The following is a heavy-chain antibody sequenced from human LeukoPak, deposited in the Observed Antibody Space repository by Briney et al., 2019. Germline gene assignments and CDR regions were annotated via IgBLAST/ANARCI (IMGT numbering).Heavy chain of an antibody. D-gene: IGHD6-19*01. CDR1: GFTFADYG. Sequence: HPGGSLRLSCIGSGFTFADYGLSWFRQAPGKGLEWVGFIRGKALGWTTEYAASVKGRFTISRDDSKNTLYLQMNSLKTEDTAVYYCTTRSRLVLVADYWGQGTLVTVSS. CDR2: IRGKALGWTT. J-gene: IGHJ4*02. CDR3: TTRSRLVLVADY. V-gene: IGHV3-49*03.